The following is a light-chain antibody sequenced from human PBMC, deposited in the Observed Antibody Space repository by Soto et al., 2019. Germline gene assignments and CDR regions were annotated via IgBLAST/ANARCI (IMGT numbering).Light chain of an antibody. V-gene: IGKV3-20*01. J-gene: IGKJ2*01. CDR1: QSISSSY. Sequence: EIVLTQSPGTLSLSPGERATLSCRASQSISSSYLAWYQQKPGQAPRLLIYGASSRATGIPDRFSGSGSGTDFPLTISRLEPEEFAVYYCQQYGGSPPYTFGQGTKLELK. CDR3: QQYGGSPPYT. CDR2: GAS.